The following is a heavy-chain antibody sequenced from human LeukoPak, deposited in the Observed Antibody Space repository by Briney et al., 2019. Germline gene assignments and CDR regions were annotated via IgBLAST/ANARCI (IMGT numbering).Heavy chain of an antibody. CDR2: ISYDGSNK. V-gene: IGHV3-30-3*01. J-gene: IGHJ4*02. Sequence: GRSLRLSCAASGFTFSSYAMHWVRQAPGKGLEWVAVISYDGSNKYYADSVKGRFTISRDNSKNTLYLQMNSLRAEDTAVYYCARLLSGNWGQGTLVTVSS. D-gene: IGHD2-15*01. CDR3: ARLLSGN. CDR1: GFTFSSYA.